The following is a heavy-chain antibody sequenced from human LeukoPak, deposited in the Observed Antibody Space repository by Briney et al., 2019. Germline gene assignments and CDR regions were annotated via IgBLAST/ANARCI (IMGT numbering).Heavy chain of an antibody. CDR2: IYPGDSDT. V-gene: IGHV5-51*01. J-gene: IGHJ2*01. D-gene: IGHD6-19*01. CDR3: ARRRSSGWYNWYFDL. CDR1: RYSFTSYW. Sequence: GEYLKISCKGSRYSFTSYWISWVRQLPGKGLEWMGIIYPGDSDTRYSPSFQGQVTISADKSISTAYLQWSSLKASDTAMYYCARRRSSGWYNWYFDLWGRGTLVTVSS.